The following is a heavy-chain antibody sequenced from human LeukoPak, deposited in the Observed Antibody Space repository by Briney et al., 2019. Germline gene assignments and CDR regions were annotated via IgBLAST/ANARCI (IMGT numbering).Heavy chain of an antibody. Sequence: GGSLRLSCAASGFSFSHYAMNWVRQAPGKGLEWVSAISSGSRHIYYADSVKGRFTISRDNARNSLYLEMNSLRAEDTAVYYCARDPPAGMFDPWGQGTLVTVSS. CDR1: GFSFSHYA. CDR3: ARDPPAGMFDP. CDR2: ISSGSRHI. V-gene: IGHV3-21*01. J-gene: IGHJ5*02. D-gene: IGHD3-10*01.